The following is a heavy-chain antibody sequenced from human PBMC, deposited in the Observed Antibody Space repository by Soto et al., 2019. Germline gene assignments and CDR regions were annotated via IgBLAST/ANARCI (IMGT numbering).Heavy chain of an antibody. J-gene: IGHJ4*02. D-gene: IGHD1-7*01. V-gene: IGHV3-23*01. Sequence: LRLSCAASGFTFSSYAMSWVRQAPGKGLEWVSAISGSGGSTYYADSVKGRFTISRDNSKNTLYLQMNSLRAEDTAVYYCAKDRSITGTTPYDYWGQGTLVTVSS. CDR2: ISGSGGST. CDR3: AKDRSITGTTPYDY. CDR1: GFTFSSYA.